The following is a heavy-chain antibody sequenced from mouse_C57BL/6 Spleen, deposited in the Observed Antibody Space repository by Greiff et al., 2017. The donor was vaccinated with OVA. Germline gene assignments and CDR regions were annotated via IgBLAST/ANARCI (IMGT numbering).Heavy chain of an antibody. CDR2: IYPGDGDT. D-gene: IGHD1-3*01. Sequence: QVQLQQSGAELVKPGASVKISCKASGYAFSSYWMNWVKQRPGKGLEWIGQIYPGDGDTNYNGKFKGKATLTAEKSSSTAYMQLSSLTSEDSAVYFCAREWEEPYYAMDYWGQGTSVTVSS. J-gene: IGHJ4*01. V-gene: IGHV1-80*01. CDR3: AREWEEPYYAMDY. CDR1: GYAFSSYW.